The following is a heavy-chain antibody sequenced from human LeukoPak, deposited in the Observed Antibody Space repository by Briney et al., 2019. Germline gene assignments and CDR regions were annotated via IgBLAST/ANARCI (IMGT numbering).Heavy chain of an antibody. CDR2: IYYSGST. CDR3: ARHFGSGSYSDY. CDR1: GGSISSSSYY. J-gene: IGHJ4*02. D-gene: IGHD3-10*01. Sequence: PSETLSPTCTVSGGSISSSSYYWGWIRQPPRKGLEWIGSIYYSGSTNYSPSPKSRLTISADTSKNQFSLRLSSVTAADTAVYYCARHFGSGSYSDYWGQGTLVTVSS. V-gene: IGHV4-39*01.